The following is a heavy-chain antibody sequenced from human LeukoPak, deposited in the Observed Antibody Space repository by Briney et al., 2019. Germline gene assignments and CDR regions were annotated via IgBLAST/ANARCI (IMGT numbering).Heavy chain of an antibody. J-gene: IGHJ4*02. CDR2: IYPGDSDT. CDR3: ARQATVTTPLDY. V-gene: IGHV5-51*01. Sequence: GESLKISCKGSGYSFTSYWIAWARQMPGKGLEWMGIIYPGDSDTRYSLSFQGQVTISADKSISTAYLQWSSLKASDSAMYYCARQATVTTPLDYWGQGTLVTVSS. CDR1: GYSFTSYW. D-gene: IGHD4-17*01.